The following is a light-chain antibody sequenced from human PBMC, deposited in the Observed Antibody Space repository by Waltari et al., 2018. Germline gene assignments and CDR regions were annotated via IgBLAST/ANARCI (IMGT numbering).Light chain of an antibody. CDR3: QQYNNWPKT. CDR1: QRVSYA. CDR2: DTF. V-gene: IGKV3-11*01. J-gene: IGKJ1*01. Sequence: EIVLTQSPVTLSLSPGERATLSCRTSQRVSYALAWFQQKPGQAPTLLIYDTFTRAAGIPDRFSGSGSGTDFTLTINSLEPEDFAVYYCQQYNNWPKTFGQGTKVEIK.